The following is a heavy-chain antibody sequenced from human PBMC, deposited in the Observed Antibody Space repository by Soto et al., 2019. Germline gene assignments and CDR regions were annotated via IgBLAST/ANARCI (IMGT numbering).Heavy chain of an antibody. CDR2: IYYSGST. J-gene: IGHJ6*02. V-gene: IGHV4-59*01. D-gene: IGHD6-19*01. CDR1: GGSISSYY. Sequence: QVQLQESGPGLVKPSETLSLTCTVSGGSISSYYWSWIRQPPGKGLEWIGYIYYSGSTNYNPSLKSRVTISVDTSKNQFSLKLSSVTAADTAVYYCARGGTGIAVADFSNYYYGMDVWGQGTTVTVSS. CDR3: ARGGTGIAVADFSNYYYGMDV.